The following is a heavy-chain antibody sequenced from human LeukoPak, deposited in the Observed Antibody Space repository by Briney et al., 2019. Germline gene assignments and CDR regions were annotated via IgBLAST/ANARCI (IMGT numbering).Heavy chain of an antibody. D-gene: IGHD1-26*01. CDR1: GGSFSGYY. CDR3: ARGPQYSGSYY. V-gene: IGHV4-34*01. J-gene: IGHJ4*02. CDR2: INHSGST. Sequence: SETLSLTCAVYGGSFSGYYWSWIRQPPGKGLEWIGEINHSGSTNYNPSLKSRVTISVDTSKNQFSLKLSPVTAADTAVYYCARGPQYSGSYYWGQGTLVTVSS.